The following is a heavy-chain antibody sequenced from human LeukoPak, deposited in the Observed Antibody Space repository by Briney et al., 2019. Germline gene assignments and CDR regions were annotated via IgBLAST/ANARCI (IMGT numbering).Heavy chain of an antibody. D-gene: IGHD3-3*01. CDR1: VGPIIIYY. CDR2: IYSSGSP. J-gene: IGHJ4*02. Sequence: SETLSLTSPVSVGPIIIYYCSWIPQPAGKGLEWIGRIYSSGSPNYNPSLKSRVSMSVDTSKHQFSLKLSSVPAGDTAVYYCARVGRSVEFDYWGQGTLVSVSS. V-gene: IGHV4-4*07. CDR3: ARVGRSVEFDY.